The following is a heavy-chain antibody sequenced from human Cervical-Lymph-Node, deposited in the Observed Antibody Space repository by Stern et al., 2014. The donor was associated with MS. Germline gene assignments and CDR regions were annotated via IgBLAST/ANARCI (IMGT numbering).Heavy chain of an antibody. D-gene: IGHD6-13*01. CDR1: RGSISTYY. CDR3: ARDGSWSPLDY. V-gene: IGHV4-4*07. J-gene: IGHJ4*02. Sequence: QVQLQASGPRQVKTAETLSLTCSVSRGSISTYYWSWIRQPAGKGLEWIGRVSTTGNTGYTPSLKNRVTMSVDPSKNQFSLQLNSVTAADTAMYFCARDGSWSPLDYWGQGILVTVSS. CDR2: VSTTGNT.